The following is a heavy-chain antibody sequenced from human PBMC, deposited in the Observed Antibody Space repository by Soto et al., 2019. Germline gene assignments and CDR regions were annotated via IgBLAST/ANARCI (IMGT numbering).Heavy chain of an antibody. Sequence: EGSLRRSWAASGFTFSSYWMSWGRQDKGQGLEWGDKMKQDGSERGYVDSMKGRLTVSRYNAKNSLYLQMNSLRAEDTAVYSCARDKGSSGYDYYYYYGMDVWRQGTTVTVSS. CDR2: MKQDGSER. V-gene: IGHV3-7*01. CDR1: GFTFSSYW. J-gene: IGHJ6*02. D-gene: IGHD3-22*01. CDR3: ARDKGSSGYDYYYYYGMDV.